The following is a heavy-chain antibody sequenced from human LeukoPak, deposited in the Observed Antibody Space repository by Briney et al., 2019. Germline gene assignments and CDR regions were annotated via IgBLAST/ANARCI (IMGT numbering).Heavy chain of an antibody. V-gene: IGHV1-69*04. CDR2: IIPILGIA. CDR3: ARERHYYDSSCCYQ. Sequence: GASGKVSCNASGGTFSSYAISRVRQAPGQGHEWMGRIIPILGIATSAQKFPGRVTITADKSTSKAYMELSRLRSEDTAVYYCARERHYYDSSCCYQWGQGTLVSVSS. CDR1: GGTFSSYA. J-gene: IGHJ4*02. D-gene: IGHD3-22*01.